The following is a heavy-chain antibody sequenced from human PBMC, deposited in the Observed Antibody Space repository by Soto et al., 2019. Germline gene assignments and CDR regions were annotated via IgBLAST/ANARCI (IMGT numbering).Heavy chain of an antibody. CDR2: ISHSSKNI. V-gene: IGHV3-21*01. Sequence: VQLVESGGGLVKPGGSLRLSCAASGFTFSSYSMYWVRQAPGKGLEWVSSISHSSKNIYYADSVKGRFTISRDNPRNTVQLQRNSLRAGDTAVYFCVRVSGCPATFDYWGQGTLVTVSS. CDR1: GFTFSSYS. D-gene: IGHD2-2*01. CDR3: VRVSGCPATFDY. J-gene: IGHJ4*02.